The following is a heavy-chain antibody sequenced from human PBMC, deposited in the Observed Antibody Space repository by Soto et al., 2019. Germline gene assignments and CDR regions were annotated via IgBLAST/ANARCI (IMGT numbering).Heavy chain of an antibody. V-gene: IGHV1-69*13. CDR1: GGTFSSYA. D-gene: IGHD2-2*01. CDR2: IIPISGTA. CDR3: ARSQGSSTSLEIYYYYYYGMDV. J-gene: IGHJ6*02. Sequence: SVKVSCKASGGTFSSYAISWVRQAPGQGLEWMGGIIPISGTANYAQKFQGRVTITADESTSTAYMELGSLRSEDTAVYYCARSQGSSTSLEIYYYYYYGMDVSGQGTTVTVSS.